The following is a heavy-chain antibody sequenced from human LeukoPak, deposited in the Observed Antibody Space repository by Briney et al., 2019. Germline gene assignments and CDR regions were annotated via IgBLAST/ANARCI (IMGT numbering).Heavy chain of an antibody. J-gene: IGHJ6*02. CDR2: ISYDGSNK. D-gene: IGHD3-3*01. Sequence: GRSLRLSCAASGFTFSSYGMHWVRQAPGKGLEWVAVISYDGSNKYYADSVKGRFTISRDNSKNTLYLQMNSLRAEDTAVYYCAKEGNYDFWSGYFNYYGMDVWGQGTTVTVSS. CDR1: GFTFSSYG. CDR3: AKEGNYDFWSGYFNYYGMDV. V-gene: IGHV3-30*18.